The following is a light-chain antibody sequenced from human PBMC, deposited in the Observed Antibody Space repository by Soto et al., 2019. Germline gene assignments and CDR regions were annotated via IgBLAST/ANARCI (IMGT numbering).Light chain of an antibody. Sequence: EIVLTQSPGTLSLSPGERATLSCRASQSVTGSYLAWYQQRPGQAPRLLIYGASSRATGIPDRFSGSRSVTDFTLTISRLEPEDFAVYYCQQYGDSPKTFGQGTKVEIK. V-gene: IGKV3-20*01. CDR3: QQYGDSPKT. J-gene: IGKJ1*01. CDR2: GAS. CDR1: QSVTGSY.